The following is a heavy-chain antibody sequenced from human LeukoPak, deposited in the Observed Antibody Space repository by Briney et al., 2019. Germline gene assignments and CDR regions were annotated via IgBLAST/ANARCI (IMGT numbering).Heavy chain of an antibody. CDR1: GFTFSSYA. D-gene: IGHD1-26*01. J-gene: IGHJ4*02. V-gene: IGHV3-23*01. Sequence: GGSLRLSRAASGFTFSSYAMSWVRQAPGKGLEWVSAISGSGGSTYYADSVKGRFTISRDNSKNTLYLQMNSLRAEDTAVYYCGRSSGSYFPNAYWGQGTLVTVSS. CDR2: ISGSGGST. CDR3: GRSSGSYFPNAY.